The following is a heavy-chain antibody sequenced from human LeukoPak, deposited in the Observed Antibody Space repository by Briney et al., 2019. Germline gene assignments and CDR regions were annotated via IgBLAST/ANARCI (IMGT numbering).Heavy chain of an antibody. CDR3: ARHEEEDGYNAKTFDY. CDR1: GGSISSSGNF. V-gene: IGHV4-39*01. CDR2: TYYSRNT. Sequence: SETLSLTCTVSGGSISSSGNFWGWVRQPPGRGLEWIASTYYSRNTYYNPSLKSRVTISVDTSKNQFSLKLSSVTAADAAVYYCARHEEEDGYNAKTFDYWGQGTLVTVSS. D-gene: IGHD5-24*01. J-gene: IGHJ4*02.